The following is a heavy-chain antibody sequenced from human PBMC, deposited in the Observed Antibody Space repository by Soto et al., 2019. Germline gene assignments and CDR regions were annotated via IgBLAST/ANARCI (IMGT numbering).Heavy chain of an antibody. D-gene: IGHD3-22*01. Sequence: SETLSLTCAVSGGSISSSNWWSWVRQPPGKGLEWIGEIYHSGSTNYNPSLKSRVTISVDKSKNQFSLKLSSVTAADTAVYYCARDFLTMSGGMDVWGQGTSVTVSS. V-gene: IGHV4-4*02. CDR1: GGSISSSNW. CDR2: IYHSGST. CDR3: ARDFLTMSGGMDV. J-gene: IGHJ6*02.